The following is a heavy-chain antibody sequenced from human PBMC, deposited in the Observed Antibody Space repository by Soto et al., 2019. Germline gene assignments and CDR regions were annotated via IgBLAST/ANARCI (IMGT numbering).Heavy chain of an antibody. J-gene: IGHJ4*02. V-gene: IGHV3-23*01. CDR2: CIGSGGST. Sequence: PGGSLTLSCAASGFSFSSYAMSWVRQPQGKGLEGFVGCIGSGGSTYYADSEKGRFTITRGNSKYRLYLKMKSLLGEDTAVYYCAKGVFAAVAGTGGFDFWGQGTLVTVSS. CDR3: AKGVFAAVAGTGGFDF. D-gene: IGHD6-19*01. CDR1: GFSFSSYA.